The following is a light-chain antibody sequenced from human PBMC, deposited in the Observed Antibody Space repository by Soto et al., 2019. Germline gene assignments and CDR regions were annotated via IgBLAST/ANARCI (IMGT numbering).Light chain of an antibody. CDR3: SSYAGNNNYV. Sequence: QSALTQPASVSGSPGQSITISCTGTSSDVGAYNFVSWYQFHPGRAPKLIIYEVTIRPSGVSNRFSGSKSGNTASLTISGLQAEDEADYYCSSYAGNNNYVFGTGTKLTVL. CDR2: EVT. V-gene: IGLV2-14*01. J-gene: IGLJ1*01. CDR1: SSDVGAYNF.